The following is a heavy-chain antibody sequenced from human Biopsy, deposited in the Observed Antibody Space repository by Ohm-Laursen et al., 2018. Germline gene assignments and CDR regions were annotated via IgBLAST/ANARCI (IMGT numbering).Heavy chain of an antibody. V-gene: IGHV3-48*04. Sequence: SLRLSCAASGFPFTGFSMDWVRQAPGKGLEWVSYISSSGRTMYYADSVKGRFTISRDNANKSLYLQMNSLRAEDTAVYYCATTRSFDNWGQGTLVTVSS. CDR2: ISSSGRTM. CDR3: ATTRSFDN. CDR1: GFPFTGFS. D-gene: IGHD5-24*01. J-gene: IGHJ4*02.